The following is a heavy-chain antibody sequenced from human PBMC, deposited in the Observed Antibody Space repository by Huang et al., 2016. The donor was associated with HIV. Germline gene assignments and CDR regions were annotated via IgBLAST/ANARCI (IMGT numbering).Heavy chain of an antibody. J-gene: IGHJ4*02. D-gene: IGHD3-22*01. CDR3: TRLTMIGDGDY. CDR2: IRREANRYAT. Sequence: EVQLVESGGGLVQPGGSLKLSCAASGFPFSGSAMHWVRQGSGKGREGVGRIRREANRYATAYAASVKGRFTISRDDSKNTAYLQMNSLKTEDTAVYYCTRLTMIGDGDYWGQGTLVTVSS. V-gene: IGHV3-73*01. CDR1: GFPFSGSA.